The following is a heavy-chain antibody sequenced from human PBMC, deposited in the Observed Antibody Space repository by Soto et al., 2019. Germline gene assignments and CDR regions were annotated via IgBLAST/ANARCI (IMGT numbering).Heavy chain of an antibody. D-gene: IGHD3-10*01. V-gene: IGHV3-74*01. CDR2: INSDGSST. CDR1: GFTFSSYW. Sequence: GGSLRLSCAASGFTFSSYWMHWVRQAPGKGLVWVSRINSDGSSTSYADSVKGRFTISRDNAKNTLYLQMNSLRAEDTAVYYCARGFGEFTSYNWFDPWGQGTLVTVSS. J-gene: IGHJ5*02. CDR3: ARGFGEFTSYNWFDP.